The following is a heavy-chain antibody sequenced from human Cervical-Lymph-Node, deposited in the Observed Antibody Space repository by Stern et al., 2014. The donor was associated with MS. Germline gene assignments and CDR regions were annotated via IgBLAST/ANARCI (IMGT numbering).Heavy chain of an antibody. D-gene: IGHD3-22*01. J-gene: IGHJ4*02. V-gene: IGHV2-70*01. CDR2: IAWDDNQ. Sequence: QVTLRESGPALVKPTQTLTLTCTFSGFSLSTSGMCVSWIRQSPGKAPEWLALIAWDDNQDYSTSLKTRLTISKDTSKNQVVLTMTNVDPMDAATYYCARTPLPYYYDTSGYYDRAYYFDYWGQGTLVTVSS. CDR3: ARTPLPYYYDTSGYYDRAYYFDY. CDR1: GFSLSTSGMC.